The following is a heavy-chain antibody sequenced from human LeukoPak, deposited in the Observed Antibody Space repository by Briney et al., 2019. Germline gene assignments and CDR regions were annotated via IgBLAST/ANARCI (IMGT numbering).Heavy chain of an antibody. CDR3: ARPDCGGDCRLIQY. CDR2: INPNSGDT. D-gene: IGHD2-21*01. CDR1: GYTFTGYY. V-gene: IGHV1-2*02. Sequence: ASVKVSCKASGYTFTGYYIHWVRRSPGQGHEWVGWINPNSGDTEFAQKFQGRVTMTRDTSISTAYMELSRLRSDDTAVYYCARPDCGGDCRLIQYWGQGTLVTVSS. J-gene: IGHJ1*01.